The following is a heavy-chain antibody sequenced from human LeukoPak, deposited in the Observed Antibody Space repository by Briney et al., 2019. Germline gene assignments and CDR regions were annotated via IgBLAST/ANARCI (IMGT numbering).Heavy chain of an antibody. D-gene: IGHD3-3*01. CDR1: GFTFSSYG. CDR3: ARVSKYYDFWSGYGSPPDY. V-gene: IGHV3-33*01. Sequence: GGSLRLSCAASGFTFSSYGMHWVRQAPGKGLEWVAVIWYDGSNKYYADSVKSRFTISRDNSKNTLYLQMNSLRAEDTAVYYCARVSKYYDFWSGYGSPPDYWGQGTLVTVSS. CDR2: IWYDGSNK. J-gene: IGHJ4*02.